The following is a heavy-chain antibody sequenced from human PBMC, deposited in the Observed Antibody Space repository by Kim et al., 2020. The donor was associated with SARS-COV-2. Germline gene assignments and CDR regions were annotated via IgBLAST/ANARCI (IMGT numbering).Heavy chain of an antibody. Sequence: ASVKVSCKASGYTFTSYDINWVRQATGQGLEWMGWMNPNSGNTGYAQKFQGRVTMTRNTSISTAYMELSSLRSEDTAVYYCARGPMVLWFRELLNDAFDIWGQGTMVTVSS. CDR1: GYTFTSYD. V-gene: IGHV1-8*01. J-gene: IGHJ3*02. CDR3: ARGPMVLWFRELLNDAFDI. CDR2: MNPNSGNT. D-gene: IGHD3-10*01.